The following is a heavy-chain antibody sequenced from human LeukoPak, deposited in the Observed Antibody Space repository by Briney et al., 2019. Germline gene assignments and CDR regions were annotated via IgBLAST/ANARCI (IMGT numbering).Heavy chain of an antibody. CDR3: ARNDPFTISFRDYYGMDV. V-gene: IGHV4-59*01. Sequence: PSETLSLTCTVSGGSISHYYWSWIRQPPGRGLEWIGYIHFRGSTNYNPSLKSRVTISVDTSKNQFSLRLSSVTAADTAVYYCARNDPFTISFRDYYGMDVWGQGTTVTVSS. J-gene: IGHJ6*02. CDR1: GGSISHYY. CDR2: IHFRGST. D-gene: IGHD3-3*01.